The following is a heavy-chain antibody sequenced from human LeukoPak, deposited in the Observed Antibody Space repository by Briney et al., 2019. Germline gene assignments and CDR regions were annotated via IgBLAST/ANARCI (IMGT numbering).Heavy chain of an antibody. Sequence: AGGSLRLSCAASGFTFNNYAMAWVRQTRRKGLEWVSSIGGGGTDTHYGGSVKGRFTISRDNSKNTLYLHLNSLRAADTAVYYCAKGNSLDQRTYDDWGQGTLVTVSS. CDR2: IGGGGTDT. CDR1: GFTFNNYA. CDR3: AKGNSLDQRTYDD. V-gene: IGHV3-23*01. J-gene: IGHJ4*02. D-gene: IGHD1-7*01.